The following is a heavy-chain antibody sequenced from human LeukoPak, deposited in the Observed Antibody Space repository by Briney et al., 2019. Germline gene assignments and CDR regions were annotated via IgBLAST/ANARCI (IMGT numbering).Heavy chain of an antibody. D-gene: IGHD1-26*01. CDR3: AKGELSDYYYGMDV. CDR1: GFTFSSYA. Sequence: GGSLRLSCAASGFTFSSYAMSWVRQAPGKGLEWVSAISGSGGSTYYADSVKGRFTISRDNSKNTLYLQMNSLRAEDTAVYYCAKGELSDYYYGMDVWGQGTTVTVSS. J-gene: IGHJ6*02. CDR2: ISGSGGST. V-gene: IGHV3-23*01.